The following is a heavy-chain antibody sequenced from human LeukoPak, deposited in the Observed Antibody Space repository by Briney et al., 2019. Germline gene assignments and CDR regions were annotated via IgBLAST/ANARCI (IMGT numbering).Heavy chain of an antibody. J-gene: IGHJ4*02. D-gene: IGHD4-23*01. CDR1: GFVFRSYN. CDR3: ARDLHGGIDY. Sequence: GGSLRLSCAASGFVFRSYNMDWVRQAPGKGLEWVSSISSSSSYIYYADSVKGRFTISRDNAKNSLYLQMNSLRAEDTAVYYCARDLHGGIDYWGQGTLVTVSS. CDR2: ISSSSSYI. V-gene: IGHV3-21*01.